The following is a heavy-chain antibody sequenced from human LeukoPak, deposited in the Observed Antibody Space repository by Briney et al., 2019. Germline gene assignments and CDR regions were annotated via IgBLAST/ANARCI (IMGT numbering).Heavy chain of an antibody. J-gene: IGHJ6*04. CDR1: GLTFSSSG. CDR3: AKDRIVVVPAARRGGMDV. Sequence: PGSSLRLYCPASGLTFSSSGMHCARQAAGKGLEWVAVISYDGSNKYYADYVKSRFTISRDNSKNTLYLQMNSLRAEDTAVYYCAKDRIVVVPAARRGGMDVWGKGTTVTVSS. CDR2: ISYDGSNK. D-gene: IGHD2-2*01. V-gene: IGHV3-30*18.